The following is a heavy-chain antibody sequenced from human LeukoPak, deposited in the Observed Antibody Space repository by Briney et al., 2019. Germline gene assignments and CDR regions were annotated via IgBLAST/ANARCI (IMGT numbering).Heavy chain of an antibody. CDR3: ARRGDYDDY. V-gene: IGHV4-39*01. J-gene: IGHJ4*02. Sequence: PSETLSLTCTVSGGSISSSSYYWGWIRQPPGKGLEWIGSIYYSGSTYYNPSLKSRVTISVDTSKNQFSLKLSSVTAADTAVYYCARRGDYDDYWGQGTLVTVSS. CDR1: GGSISSSSYY. D-gene: IGHD4-17*01. CDR2: IYYSGST.